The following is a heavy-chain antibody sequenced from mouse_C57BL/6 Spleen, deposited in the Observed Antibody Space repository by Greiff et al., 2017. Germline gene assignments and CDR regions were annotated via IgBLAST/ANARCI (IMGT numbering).Heavy chain of an antibody. CDR3: AKIYGSSYHMDY. CDR2: IDPSDSYT. V-gene: IGHV1-50*01. J-gene: IGHJ2*02. CDR1: GYTFTSYW. Sequence: VQLQQPGAELVKPGDSVKLSCKASGYTFTSYWMQWVKQRPGQGLEWIGEIDPSDSYTNYNQKFKGKATLTVDTSSSTAYMQLSSLTSEDSAVYNCAKIYGSSYHMDYWGQGTSLTVSS. D-gene: IGHD1-1*01.